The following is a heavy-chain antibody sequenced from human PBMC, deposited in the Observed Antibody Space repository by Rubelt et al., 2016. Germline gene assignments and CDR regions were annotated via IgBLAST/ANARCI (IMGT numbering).Heavy chain of an antibody. J-gene: IGHJ4*02. CDR2: ISVRGGST. V-gene: IGHV3-23*01. Sequence: EVQLLESGGGLVQPGGSLRLSCAASGFTFGSYAMSWVRQAPGKGRGGGQAISVRGGSTYYADSVKGRFTISRDNSKNSLYLQMNSLRAEDTAVYYCAKVGGGRVGAFDYWGQGTLVTVSS. D-gene: IGHD1-26*01. CDR3: AKVGGGRVGAFDY. CDR1: GFTFGSYA.